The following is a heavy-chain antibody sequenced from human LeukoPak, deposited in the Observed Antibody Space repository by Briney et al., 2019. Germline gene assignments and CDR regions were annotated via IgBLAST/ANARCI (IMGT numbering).Heavy chain of an antibody. Sequence: SETLSLTCTVPGGSLSSYYWSWIRQPPGKGLEWIGYIYYSGSTNYNPSLKSRVTISVDTSKNQFSLKLSSVTAADTAVYYCARGRGMVRGVIKAQYYFDYWGQGTLVTVSS. CDR1: GGSLSSYY. CDR3: ARGRGMVRGVIKAQYYFDY. D-gene: IGHD3-10*01. CDR2: IYYSGST. J-gene: IGHJ4*02. V-gene: IGHV4-59*12.